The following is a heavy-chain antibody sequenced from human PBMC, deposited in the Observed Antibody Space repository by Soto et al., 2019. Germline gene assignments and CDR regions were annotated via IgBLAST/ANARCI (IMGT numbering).Heavy chain of an antibody. J-gene: IGHJ3*01. V-gene: IGHV3-53*01. CDR2: LYDVFGS. CDR3: ASWHEREHAYDV. Sequence: DVQLVESGGGLVQPGESLRLSCAAFGLTVSGTKYVAWVRQAPGKGLEWVSALYDVFGSFYADSVKGRFTTSSDRSKSTVYLQMNDLRPDDTAVYYCASWHEREHAYDVWGQGTTVIVSS. CDR1: GLTVSGTKY. D-gene: IGHD1-1*01.